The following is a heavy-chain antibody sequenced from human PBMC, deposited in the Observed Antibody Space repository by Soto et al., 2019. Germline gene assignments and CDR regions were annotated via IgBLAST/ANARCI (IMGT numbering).Heavy chain of an antibody. CDR1: GGSFSNYY. CDR3: ARGNGIASRPADY. CDR2: INQSGIT. D-gene: IGHD6-13*01. J-gene: IGHJ4*02. Sequence: SETLSLTCAVYGGSFSNYYWSWIRQPPGKGLEWIGEINQSGITNYNPSPKSRVTISEDASKNQFSLKLSSVTAADTAVYYCARGNGIASRPADYWGQGTLVTVS. V-gene: IGHV4-34*01.